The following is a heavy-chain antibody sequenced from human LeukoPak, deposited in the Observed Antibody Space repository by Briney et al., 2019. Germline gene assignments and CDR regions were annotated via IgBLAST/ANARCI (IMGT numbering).Heavy chain of an antibody. CDR3: AKGLGVASLIVDAFDT. CDR1: GFTFDDYA. J-gene: IGHJ3*02. D-gene: IGHD2-21*01. CDR2: ITWNSGNL. Sequence: GRSLRLSCEASGFTFDDYAMHWVRQVPGKGLEWVSGITWNSGNLLYADSVKGRFSISRDNAKNSLYLQMNSLRAEDTALYYCAKGLGVASLIVDAFDTWGRGTMVTVSS. V-gene: IGHV3-9*01.